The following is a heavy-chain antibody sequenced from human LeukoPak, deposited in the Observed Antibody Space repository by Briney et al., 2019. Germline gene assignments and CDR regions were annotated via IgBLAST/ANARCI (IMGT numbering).Heavy chain of an antibody. D-gene: IGHD1-1*01. CDR3: ARGRVSSSTWYSTYYYYFYMDV. CDR2: VDHTGST. Sequence: PSETLSLTCSVSDDSITMYHWTWIRQTPGKGLEWIGYVDHTGSTNFNPSLNGRVSISRDTTKNLFSLRLRSVTAAGTAVYFCARGRVSSSTWYSTYYYYFYMDVWGKGTTVTVSS. V-gene: IGHV4-59*01. J-gene: IGHJ6*03. CDR1: DDSITMYH.